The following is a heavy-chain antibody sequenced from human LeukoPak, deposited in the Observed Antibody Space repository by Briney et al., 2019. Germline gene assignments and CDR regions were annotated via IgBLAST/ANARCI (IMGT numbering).Heavy chain of an antibody. CDR3: ARDPPGYCSGGSCYSV. CDR1: GLTFSDYY. D-gene: IGHD2-15*01. Sequence: PGGSLRLSCAASGLTFSDYYMSWIRQAPGKGLEWVSYISSSGSSSYIYYADSVKGRFTISRHNAKNSLYLQMNSLRAEDTAVYYCARDPPGYCSGGSCYSVWGQGTLVTVSS. CDR2: ISSSGSSSYI. V-gene: IGHV3-11*04. J-gene: IGHJ4*02.